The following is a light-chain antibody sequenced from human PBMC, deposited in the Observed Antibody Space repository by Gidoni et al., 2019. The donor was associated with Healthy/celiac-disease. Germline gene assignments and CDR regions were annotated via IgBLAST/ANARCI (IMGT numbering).Light chain of an antibody. J-gene: IGKJ1*01. V-gene: IGKV1-8*01. Sequence: AIRMTQSPSSFSASTGDRVTITCRASQGISSYLAWYQQKPGKAPKLLIYAASTLQSGVPSRFSGSGSVTDFTLTISCLQSEDFATYYCQQYYSYPRKTFGQGTKVEIK. CDR1: QGISSY. CDR3: QQYYSYPRKT. CDR2: AAS.